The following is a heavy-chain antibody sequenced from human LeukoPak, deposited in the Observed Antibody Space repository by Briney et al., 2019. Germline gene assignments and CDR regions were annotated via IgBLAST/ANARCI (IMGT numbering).Heavy chain of an antibody. CDR1: GGSISSGGYY. CDR3: ARLDCSSTSCYTLGWFDP. J-gene: IGHJ5*02. CDR2: IYYSGST. D-gene: IGHD2-2*02. Sequence: SETLSLTCTVSGGSISSGGYYWSWIRQHPGKGLEWIGYIYYSGSTYYNPSLKSRVTISVDTSKNQFSLKLSSVTAADTAVYYCARLDCSSTSCYTLGWFDPWGQGTLVTVSS. V-gene: IGHV4-31*03.